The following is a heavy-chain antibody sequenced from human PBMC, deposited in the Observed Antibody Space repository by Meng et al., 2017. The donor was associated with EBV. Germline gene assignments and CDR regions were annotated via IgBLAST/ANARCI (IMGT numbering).Heavy chain of an antibody. Sequence: SVGGVVQPGRSLRLSCAASGFTFSRYGMHWVRQAPGKGLEWVAVISYDGSNKYYADSVKGRFTISRDNSKNTLYLQMNSLRAEDTAVYYCAKGDVYYYDSSGYPNYWGQGTLVTVSS. CDR3: AKGDVYYYDSSGYPNY. CDR1: GFTFSRYG. D-gene: IGHD3-22*01. V-gene: IGHV3-30*18. CDR2: ISYDGSNK. J-gene: IGHJ4*02.